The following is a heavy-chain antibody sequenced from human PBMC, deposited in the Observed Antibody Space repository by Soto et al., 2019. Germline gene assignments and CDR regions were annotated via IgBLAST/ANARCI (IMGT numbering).Heavy chain of an antibody. CDR3: ARDEYYYDSSGYLQDAFDI. J-gene: IGHJ3*02. CDR1: GGSISSGGYY. Sequence: QVQLQESGPGLVKPSQTLSLTCTVSGGSISSGGYYWSWIRQHPGKGLEWLGYIYYSGSTYYNPSLKSRVTISVDTSKNQFSLKLSSVTAADTAVYYCARDEYYYDSSGYLQDAFDIWGQGTMVTVSS. D-gene: IGHD3-22*01. V-gene: IGHV4-31*03. CDR2: IYYSGST.